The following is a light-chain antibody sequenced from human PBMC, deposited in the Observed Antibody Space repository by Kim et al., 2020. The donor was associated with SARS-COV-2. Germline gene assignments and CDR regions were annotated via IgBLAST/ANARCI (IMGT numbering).Light chain of an antibody. CDR2: LNSDGSH. Sequence: LFLPPSPSSSSSLGASVKLTCTLSSGHSSYAIAWHQQQPEKGPRYLMKLNSDGSHSKGDGIPDRFSGSSSGAERYLTISSLQSEDEADYYCQTWGTGTVVFGGGTQLTVL. CDR1: SGHSSYA. J-gene: IGLJ2*01. V-gene: IGLV4-69*01. CDR3: QTWGTGTVV.